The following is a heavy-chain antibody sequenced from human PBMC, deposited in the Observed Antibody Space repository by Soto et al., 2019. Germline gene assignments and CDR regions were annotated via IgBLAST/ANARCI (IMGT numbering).Heavy chain of an antibody. CDR3: AKDRLGGNFDY. V-gene: IGHV3-23*01. CDR2: ISGTGGST. J-gene: IGHJ4*02. CDR1: GFTFNNYA. Sequence: PGGSLRLSCAASGFTFNNYAMNWVRQAPGKGLEWVATISGTGGSTYYADSVKGWFTISRDNSKNTLYLQMNSLRVEDTAVYYCAKDRLGGNFDYWGQGTQVTGSS.